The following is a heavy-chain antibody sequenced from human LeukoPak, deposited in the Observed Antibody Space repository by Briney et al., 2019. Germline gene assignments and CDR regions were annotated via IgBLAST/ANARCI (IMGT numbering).Heavy chain of an antibody. CDR3: ARHYYGSGSYLYYYYGMDV. CDR1: GGSISSYY. V-gene: IGHV4-59*08. D-gene: IGHD3-10*01. Sequence: PSETLSLTCTVSGGSISSYYWSWIRQPPGKGLEWIGYIYYSGSTNYNPSLKSRVTISGDTSKNQFSLKLSSVTAADTAVYYCARHYYGSGSYLYYYYGMDVWGQGTTVTVSS. J-gene: IGHJ6*02. CDR2: IYYSGST.